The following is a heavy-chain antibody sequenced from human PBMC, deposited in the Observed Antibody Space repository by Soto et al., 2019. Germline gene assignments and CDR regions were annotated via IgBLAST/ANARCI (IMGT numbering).Heavy chain of an antibody. Sequence: EVQLLESGGGLVQPGGSLRLSCAASGFTFSSYAMSWVRQAPVKGLEWVSAISGSGGSTYYADSVKGRFTISRDNSKNTLYLQMNSLRAEDTAVYYCARSIVVVAARFDYWGQGTLVTVSS. V-gene: IGHV3-23*01. J-gene: IGHJ4*02. CDR1: GFTFSSYA. CDR3: ARSIVVVAARFDY. CDR2: ISGSGGST. D-gene: IGHD2-15*01.